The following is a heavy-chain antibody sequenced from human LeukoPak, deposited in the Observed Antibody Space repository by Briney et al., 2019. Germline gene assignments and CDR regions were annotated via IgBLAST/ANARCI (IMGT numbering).Heavy chain of an antibody. CDR3: ARGRRGYSGYDSYNWFDP. CDR1: GFPFDDYG. CDR2: INWNGGST. Sequence: GGSLRLSCAASGFPFDDYGMSWVRQAPGKGLEWVSGINWNGGSTGYADSVKGRFTISRDNAKNSLYLQMNSLRAEDTAVYYCARGRRGYSGYDSYNWFDPWGQGTLVTVSS. V-gene: IGHV3-20*04. J-gene: IGHJ5*02. D-gene: IGHD5-12*01.